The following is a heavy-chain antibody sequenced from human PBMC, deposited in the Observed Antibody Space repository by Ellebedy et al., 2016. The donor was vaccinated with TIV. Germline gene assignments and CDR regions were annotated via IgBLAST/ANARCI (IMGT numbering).Heavy chain of an antibody. V-gene: IGHV3-7*01. J-gene: IGHJ4*02. Sequence: PGGSLRLSCAASGFTFRNYWMTRVRQAPGTGLEWVANINQEGSEKNFADSVKGRFTISRDNAKNSLYLQMNSLRAEDTAVYYCARGGYDFWNPRYWGQGTLVTVSS. D-gene: IGHD3-3*01. CDR2: INQEGSEK. CDR1: GFTFRNYW. CDR3: ARGGYDFWNPRY.